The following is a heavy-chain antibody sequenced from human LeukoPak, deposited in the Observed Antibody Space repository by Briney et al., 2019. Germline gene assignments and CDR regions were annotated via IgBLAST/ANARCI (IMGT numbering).Heavy chain of an antibody. J-gene: IGHJ6*03. V-gene: IGHV4-34*01. CDR3: ARVYYYYMDV. Sequence: RSSETLSLTCAVYGGSFSGYYWSWLRQPPGKGLEWIGEINHSGSTNYNPSLKSRVTISVDTSKNQFSLKLSSVTAADTAVYYCARVYYYYMDVWGKGTTVTVSS. CDR2: INHSGST. CDR1: GGSFSGYY.